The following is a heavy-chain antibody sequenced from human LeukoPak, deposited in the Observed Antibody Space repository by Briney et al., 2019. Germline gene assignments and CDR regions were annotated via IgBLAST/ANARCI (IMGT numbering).Heavy chain of an antibody. V-gene: IGHV3-23*01. CDR3: AKENPVGGTNYFDY. CDR2: ITGGGHNI. CDR1: GFTFSSYA. Sequence: GGSLRLSCAASGFTFSSYAMSWVRQAPGKGLEWVSAITGGGHNIYYADSVKGRFTISRDNSKSTLYLQMNTLRAEDRAVYFCAKENPVGGTNYFDYWGQGTLVTVSS. D-gene: IGHD1-26*01. J-gene: IGHJ4*02.